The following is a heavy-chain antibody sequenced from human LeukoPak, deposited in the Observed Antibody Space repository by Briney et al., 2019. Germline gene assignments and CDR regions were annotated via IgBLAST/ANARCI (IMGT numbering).Heavy chain of an antibody. V-gene: IGHV3-7*03. CDR3: ARGGGLDV. J-gene: IGHJ6*02. CDR2: INHNGNVN. Sequence: GGSLRLSCAASGFTFSSYWMNWARQAPGKGLEWVASINHNGNVNYYVDSVKGRVTISRDNAKNSLYLQMSNLRAEDTAVYFCARGGGLDVWGQGATVTVSS. D-gene: IGHD3-16*01. CDR1: GFTFSSYW.